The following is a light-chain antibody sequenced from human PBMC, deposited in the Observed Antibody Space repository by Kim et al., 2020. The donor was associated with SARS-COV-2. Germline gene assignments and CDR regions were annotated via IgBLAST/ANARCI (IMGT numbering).Light chain of an antibody. CDR1: QSVSSSY. Sequence: EIVLPQSPGPLSLSPGERATLSCRASQSVSSSYLAWYQQKPGQAPRLLIYGASSRATGIPDRFSGSGSGTDFTLTISRLEPEDFAVYYCQQYGSSPRAFGQGTKVDIK. V-gene: IGKV3-20*01. CDR2: GAS. J-gene: IGKJ1*01. CDR3: QQYGSSPRA.